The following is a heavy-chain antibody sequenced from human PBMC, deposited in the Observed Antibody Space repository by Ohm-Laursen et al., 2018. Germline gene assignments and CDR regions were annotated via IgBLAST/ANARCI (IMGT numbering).Heavy chain of an antibody. V-gene: IGHV4-31*03. CDR2: IYYSGST. J-gene: IGHJ6*02. Sequence: SETLSLTCSVSGGSINRGGYYWSWIRQLPKKGLEWIGYIYYSGSTYYNPSLKSRAIISIDTSENQLSLKIKSVTAADTAVYYCARASSLFGVDITPHQYILDVWGHGTTVTVSS. D-gene: IGHD3-3*01. CDR3: ARASSLFGVDITPHQYILDV. CDR1: GGSINRGGYY.